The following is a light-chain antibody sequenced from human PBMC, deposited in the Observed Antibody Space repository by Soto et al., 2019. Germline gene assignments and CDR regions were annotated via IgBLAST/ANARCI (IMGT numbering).Light chain of an antibody. CDR3: SSYKRSSGYMV. J-gene: IGLJ1*01. V-gene: IGLV2-14*01. Sequence: QSALTQPASVSGSPGQSITISCTGTSSDVGGYNYVSLYQQHPGKAPKLMIYDVSNRPSGVSNRFSGSKYGNTASLTIFGRQAVEEDAYYCSSYKRSSGYMVFGAGTKLTVL. CDR2: DVS. CDR1: SSDVGGYNY.